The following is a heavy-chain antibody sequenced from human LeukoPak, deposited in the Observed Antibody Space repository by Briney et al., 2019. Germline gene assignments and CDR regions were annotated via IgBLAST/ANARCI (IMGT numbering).Heavy chain of an antibody. J-gene: IGHJ4*02. Sequence: PGGSLRLSCAASGFTFSTYGMHWVRQAPGKGLEWVAVISGSGGTTYYADSVKGRFTISRDNSRNTLYVQMNSLRAEDTAVYYCAKGYCSTTGCSAGYWGQGTLVTVSS. CDR3: AKGYCSTTGCSAGY. V-gene: IGHV3-23*01. CDR1: GFTFSTYG. D-gene: IGHD2-2*01. CDR2: ISGSGGTT.